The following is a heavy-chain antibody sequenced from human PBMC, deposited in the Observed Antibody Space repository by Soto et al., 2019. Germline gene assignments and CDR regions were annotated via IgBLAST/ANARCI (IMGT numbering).Heavy chain of an antibody. Sequence: SETLSLTCTVSGGPISSGGYYWSWIRQHPGKGLEWIGYIYYSGSTYYNPSLKSRVTISVDTSKNQFSLKLSSVTAADTAVYYCASTSLYYYASSGMHSLGYWGQGTLVTVSS. CDR3: ASTSLYYYASSGMHSLGY. CDR1: GGPISSGGYY. J-gene: IGHJ4*02. V-gene: IGHV4-31*03. D-gene: IGHD3-22*01. CDR2: IYYSGST.